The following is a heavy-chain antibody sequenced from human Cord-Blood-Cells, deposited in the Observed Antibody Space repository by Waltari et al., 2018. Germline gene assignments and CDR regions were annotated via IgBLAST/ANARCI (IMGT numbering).Heavy chain of an antibody. CDR1: GGSISSSSYY. J-gene: IGHJ4*02. CDR2: IYYSGST. V-gene: IGHV4-39*01. D-gene: IGHD3-3*01. Sequence: QESGPGLVKPSETLSLTCTVSGGSISSSSYYWGWIRQPPGKGLEWIGSIYYSGSTYYNPSLKSRVTISVDTSKNQFSLKLSSVTAADTAVYYCARHMGYDFWSGYTSYFDYWGQGTLVTVSS. CDR3: ARHMGYDFWSGYTSYFDY.